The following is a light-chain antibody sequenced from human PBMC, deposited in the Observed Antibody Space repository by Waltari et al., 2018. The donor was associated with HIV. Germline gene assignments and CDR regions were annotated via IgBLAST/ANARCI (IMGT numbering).Light chain of an antibody. CDR2: DVN. V-gene: IGLV2-11*01. CDR3: CSHAGNLIFV. J-gene: IGLJ1*01. CDR1: SSYVDTF. Sequence: QSALTQPHSVSGSPGQSLPISCTGTSSYVDTFVSWYQQHPGKVPKVIIYDVNKRPSGVPDRFSGSKSGNPASLTISGLQAEDESDYYCCSHAGNLIFVFGTGTKVTVL.